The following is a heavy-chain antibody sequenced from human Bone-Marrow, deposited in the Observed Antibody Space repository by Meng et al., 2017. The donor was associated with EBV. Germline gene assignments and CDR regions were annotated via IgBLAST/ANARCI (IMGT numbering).Heavy chain of an antibody. CDR3: ASGPYGSGSYIWYFDY. CDR2: ISSSSSYI. V-gene: IGHV3-21*01. D-gene: IGHD3-10*01. J-gene: IGHJ4*02. Sequence: EVQLVESGGGLVKPGGSLRLSCASSGFTFSSYSMNWVRQAPGKGLEWVSSISSSSSYIYYADSVKGRFTISRDNAKNSLYLQMNSLRAEDTAVYYCASGPYGSGSYIWYFDYWGQGTLVTVS. CDR1: GFTFSSYS.